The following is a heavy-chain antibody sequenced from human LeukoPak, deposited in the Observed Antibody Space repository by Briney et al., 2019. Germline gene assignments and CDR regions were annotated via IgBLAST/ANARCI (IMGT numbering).Heavy chain of an antibody. CDR1: GFTFSSYG. J-gene: IGHJ3*02. CDR3: AKGGWFGPDAFDI. Sequence: GRSLRPSCAASGFTFSSYGMHWVRQAPGKGLEWVAFIRYDGSNKYYADSVKGRFTISRDNSKNTLYLQMNSLRAEDTAVYYCAKGGWFGPDAFDIWGQGTMVTVSS. CDR2: IRYDGSNK. D-gene: IGHD3-10*01. V-gene: IGHV3-30*02.